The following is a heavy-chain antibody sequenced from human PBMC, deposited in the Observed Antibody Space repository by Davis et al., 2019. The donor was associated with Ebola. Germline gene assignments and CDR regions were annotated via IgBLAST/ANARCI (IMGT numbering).Heavy chain of an antibody. CDR3: ARILDSGYYSFDY. CDR2: INHSGST. J-gene: IGHJ4*02. CDR1: GGSFSGYY. V-gene: IGHV4-34*01. D-gene: IGHD3-3*01. Sequence: MPSETLSLTCAVYGGSFSGYYWSWIRQPPGKGLEWIGEINHSGSTNYNPSLKSRVTISIDTSKNQFSLNLRSATAADTAVYYCARILDSGYYSFDYWGQGSLVTVSS.